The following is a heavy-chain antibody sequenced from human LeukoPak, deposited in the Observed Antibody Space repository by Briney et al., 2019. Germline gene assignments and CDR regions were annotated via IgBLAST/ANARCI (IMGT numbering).Heavy chain of an antibody. CDR2: FDPEDGET. Sequence: ASVKVSCKVSGYILTELSMHWVRQAPGKGLEWMGGFDPEDGETIYAQKFQGRVTMTEDTSTDTAYMELSSLRSEDTAVYYCATPKYYYDSSGLGAFDTWGQGTMVTVSS. CDR1: GYILTELS. V-gene: IGHV1-24*01. CDR3: ATPKYYYDSSGLGAFDT. D-gene: IGHD3-22*01. J-gene: IGHJ3*02.